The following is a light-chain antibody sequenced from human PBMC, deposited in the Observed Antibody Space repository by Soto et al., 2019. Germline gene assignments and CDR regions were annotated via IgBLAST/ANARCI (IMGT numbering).Light chain of an antibody. Sequence: SVLIPAPTTPSVSPGERATPSCTASQSVSSNLAWYQQKPGQAPRLLIYGASTRATGIPDRFSGSGSGTDFTLTISRLEPEDFAVFYCQQYAVSPITFGQGTRLEIK. CDR2: GAS. CDR1: QSVSSN. V-gene: IGKV3-20*01. J-gene: IGKJ5*01. CDR3: QQYAVSPIT.